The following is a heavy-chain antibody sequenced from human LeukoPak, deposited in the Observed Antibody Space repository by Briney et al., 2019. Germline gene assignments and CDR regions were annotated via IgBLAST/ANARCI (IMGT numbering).Heavy chain of an antibody. CDR3: AREYSSGWGFNY. CDR1: GFTFSSYS. CDR2: ISSSSSYI. D-gene: IGHD6-19*01. Sequence: GGSLRLSCAASGFTFSSYSMNWVRQAPGKGLEWVSSISSSSSYIYYADSVKGRFTISRDNAKNSLYLQMNGLRAEDTAVYYCAREYSSGWGFNYWGQGTLVTVSS. V-gene: IGHV3-21*01. J-gene: IGHJ4*02.